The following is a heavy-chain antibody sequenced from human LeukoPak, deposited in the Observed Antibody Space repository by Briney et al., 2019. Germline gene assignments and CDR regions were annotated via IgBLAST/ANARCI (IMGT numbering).Heavy chain of an antibody. D-gene: IGHD2-21*01. CDR2: IYYSGST. CDR1: GGSISSSSYY. V-gene: IGHV4-39*01. Sequence: PSETLSLTCTVSGGSISSSSYYWGWIRQPPGKGLEWIGSIYYSGSTYYNPSLKSRVTISVDTSKNQFYLKLSSVTAADTAVYYCARQRVEVVIASIYFDYWGQGTLVTVSS. J-gene: IGHJ4*02. CDR3: ARQRVEVVIASIYFDY.